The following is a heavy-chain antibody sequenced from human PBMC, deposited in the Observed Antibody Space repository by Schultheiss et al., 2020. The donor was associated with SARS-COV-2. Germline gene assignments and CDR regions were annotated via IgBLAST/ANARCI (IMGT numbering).Heavy chain of an antibody. J-gene: IGHJ4*02. D-gene: IGHD2-2*01. Sequence: SETLSLTCTVSGGSISSYYWSWIRQPPGKGLEWIGYIYYNGGTTNYNPSLKSRVTISVDTSKNQFSLKLSSVTAADTAVYYCAREEAGYCSSTSCSVAVWGQGTLVTVSS. V-gene: IGHV4-4*08. CDR3: AREEAGYCSSTSCSVAV. CDR1: GGSISSYY. CDR2: IYYNGGTT.